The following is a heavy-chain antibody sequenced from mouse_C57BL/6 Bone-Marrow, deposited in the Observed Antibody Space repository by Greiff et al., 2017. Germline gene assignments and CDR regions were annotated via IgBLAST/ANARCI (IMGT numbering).Heavy chain of an antibody. D-gene: IGHD1-1*01. CDR1: GFTFSDYG. CDR2: ISSGSSTI. J-gene: IGHJ1*03. Sequence: EVKLMESGRGLVKPGGSLKLSCAASGFTFSDYGMHWVRQAPEKGLEWVAYISSGSSTIYYADTVKGRFTISRDNAKNTLFLQMTSLRSEDTSMYYCAYYGSSYGYWYFDVWGTGTTVTVSS. V-gene: IGHV5-17*01. CDR3: AYYGSSYGYWYFDV.